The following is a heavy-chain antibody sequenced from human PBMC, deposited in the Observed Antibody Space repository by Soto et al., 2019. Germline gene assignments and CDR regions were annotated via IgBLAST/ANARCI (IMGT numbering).Heavy chain of an antibody. CDR2: IYYSGST. J-gene: IGHJ5*02. V-gene: IGHV4-39*01. Sequence: LSLTCTVSGGSISSSSYYWGWIRQPPGKGLEWIGSIYYSGSTYYNPSLKSRVTISVDTSKNQFSLKLSSVTAADTAVYYCARQEGGYGDYETNWFDPWGQGTLVTVSS. D-gene: IGHD4-17*01. CDR3: ARQEGGYGDYETNWFDP. CDR1: GGSISSSSYY.